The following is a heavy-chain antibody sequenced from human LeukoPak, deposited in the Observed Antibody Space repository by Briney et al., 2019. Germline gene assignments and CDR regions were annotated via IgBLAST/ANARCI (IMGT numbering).Heavy chain of an antibody. J-gene: IGHJ4*02. CDR3: ARGRYCSSTSCPLPFDY. CDR2: IRYDGSNK. V-gene: IGHV3-30*02. D-gene: IGHD2-2*01. Sequence: GGSLRLSCAASGFTFSSYGMHWVRQAPGKGLEWVAFIRYDGSNKYYADSVKGRFTISRDNAKNSLYLQMNSLRAEDTAVYYCARGRYCSSTSCPLPFDYWGQGTLVTVSS. CDR1: GFTFSSYG.